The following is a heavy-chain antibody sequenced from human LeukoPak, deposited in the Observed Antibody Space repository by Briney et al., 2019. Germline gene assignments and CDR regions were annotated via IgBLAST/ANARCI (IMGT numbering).Heavy chain of an antibody. CDR1: GFTVSSNY. D-gene: IGHD3-10*01. Sequence: PGGSLRLSCAASGFTVSSNYMSWVRQAPGKGLEWVSVIYSGGSTYYADSVKGRFTISRDNSKNTLYLQMNSLRAEDTAVYYCARSPPLWFGELLKPPSFDYWGQGTLVTVSP. V-gene: IGHV3-66*01. J-gene: IGHJ4*02. CDR3: ARSPPLWFGELLKPPSFDY. CDR2: IYSGGST.